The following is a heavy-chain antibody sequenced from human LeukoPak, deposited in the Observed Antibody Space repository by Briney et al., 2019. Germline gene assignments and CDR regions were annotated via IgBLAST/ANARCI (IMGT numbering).Heavy chain of an antibody. J-gene: IGHJ4*02. CDR1: GGSFSGYY. Sequence: SETLSLTCAVYGGSFSGYYWSWIRQPPGKGLEWIGEINHSGSTNYNPSLKSRVTISVDTSENQFSLKLSSVTAADTAVYYCARGFQEITFGGVIVPFDYWGQGTLVTVSS. CDR2: INHSGST. CDR3: ARGFQEITFGGVIVPFDY. V-gene: IGHV4-34*01. D-gene: IGHD3-16*02.